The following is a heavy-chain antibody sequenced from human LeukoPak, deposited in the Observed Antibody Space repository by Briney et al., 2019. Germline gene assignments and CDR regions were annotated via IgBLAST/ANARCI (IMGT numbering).Heavy chain of an antibody. CDR3: ARPTLSNVVVVAGDYYGMDV. CDR1: GFTFSSYA. CDR2: ISYDGSNK. D-gene: IGHD2-15*01. J-gene: IGHJ6*02. V-gene: IGHV3-30*04. Sequence: GGSLRLSCAASGFTFSSYAMHWVRQAPGKGLEWVAVISYDGSNKYYADSVKGRFTISRDNSKNTLYLQMNSLRAEDTAVYYCARPTLSNVVVVAGDYYGMDVWGQGTTVTVSS.